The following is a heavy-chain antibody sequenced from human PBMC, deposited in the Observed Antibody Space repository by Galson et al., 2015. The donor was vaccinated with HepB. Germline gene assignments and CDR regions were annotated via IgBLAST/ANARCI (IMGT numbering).Heavy chain of an antibody. V-gene: IGHV4-31*03. CDR2: IYYSGST. CDR1: GGSISSGGYY. Sequence: TLSLTCTVSGGSISSGGYYWSWIRQHPGKGLEWIGYIYYSGSTYYNPSLKSRVTISVDTSKNQFSLKLSSVTAADTAVYYCARTPLGCTNGVCYPYFDYWGQGTLVTVSS. J-gene: IGHJ4*02. D-gene: IGHD2-8*01. CDR3: ARTPLGCTNGVCYPYFDY.